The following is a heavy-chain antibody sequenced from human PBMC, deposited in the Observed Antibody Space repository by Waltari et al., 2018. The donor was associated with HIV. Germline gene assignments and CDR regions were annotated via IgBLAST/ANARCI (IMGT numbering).Heavy chain of an antibody. CDR3: ASTRITRLPEGGWYFDL. Sequence: QVQLVQSGAEVKKPGSSVKVSCQASGGTFSSYAISWVRQAPGQGLEWMGGIIPIFGTANYAQKFQGRVSITADESTSTAYMELSSLRAEDTAVYYCASTRITRLPEGGWYFDLWGRGTLVTVSS. V-gene: IGHV1-69*01. CDR2: IIPIFGTA. D-gene: IGHD3-3*01. J-gene: IGHJ2*01. CDR1: GGTFSSYA.